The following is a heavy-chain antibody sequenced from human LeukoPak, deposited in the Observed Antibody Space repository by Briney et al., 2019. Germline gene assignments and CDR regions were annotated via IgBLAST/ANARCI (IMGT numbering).Heavy chain of an antibody. CDR2: IYTSGST. CDR3: ARARRPDSSGRVSNWFDP. CDR1: GGSISSYY. J-gene: IGHJ5*02. Sequence: SETLSLTCTVSGGSISSYYWSWIRQPAGKGLEWIGRIYTSGSTNYNPSLKSRVTMSVDTSKNQFSLKLSSVTAADTAVYYCARARRPDSSGRVSNWFDPWGQGTLVTVSS. D-gene: IGHD6-19*01. V-gene: IGHV4-4*07.